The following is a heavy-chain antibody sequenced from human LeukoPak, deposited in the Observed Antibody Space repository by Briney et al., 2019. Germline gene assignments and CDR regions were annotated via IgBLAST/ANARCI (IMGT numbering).Heavy chain of an antibody. J-gene: IGHJ5*02. V-gene: IGHV1-2*04. Sequence: SVXXSXXASXYTXXGYYXHXXRQAPGQGLEWMGWINPNSGGTNYAQKFQGWVTMTRDTSISTAYMELSRLRSDDTAVYYCARERGTYIDPWGQGTLVTVSS. D-gene: IGHD4-11*01. CDR1: XYTXXGYY. CDR3: ARERGTYIDP. CDR2: INPNSGGT.